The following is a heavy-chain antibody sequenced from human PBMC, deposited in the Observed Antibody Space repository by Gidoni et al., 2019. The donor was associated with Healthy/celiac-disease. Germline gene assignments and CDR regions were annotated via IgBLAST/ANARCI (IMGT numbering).Heavy chain of an antibody. D-gene: IGHD2-2*01. J-gene: IGHJ5*02. CDR3: AKDEVVPAAISGFDP. CDR1: GFTFSSYA. Sequence: EVQLLESGGGLVQPGGSLRLSCAASGFTFSSYAMSWVRQAPGKGLEWVSAISGSGGSTYYADAVKGRFTISRDKSKNTLYLQMNSLRAEDTAVYYCAKDEVVPAAISGFDPWGQGTLVTVSS. CDR2: ISGSGGST. V-gene: IGHV3-23*01.